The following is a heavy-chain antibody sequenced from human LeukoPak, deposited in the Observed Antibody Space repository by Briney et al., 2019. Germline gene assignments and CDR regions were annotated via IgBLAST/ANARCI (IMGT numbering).Heavy chain of an antibody. CDR2: IYTSGST. J-gene: IGHJ4*02. CDR1: GGSISSYY. D-gene: IGHD6-19*01. CDR3: ASNQYSSDWFDY. Sequence: PSETLSLTCTVSGGSISSYYWSWIRQPAGEGLEWIGRIYTSGSTNYNPSLKSRVTMSVDTSKNQFSLKLSSVTAADTAVYYCASNQYSSDWFDYWGQGTLVTVSS. V-gene: IGHV4-4*07.